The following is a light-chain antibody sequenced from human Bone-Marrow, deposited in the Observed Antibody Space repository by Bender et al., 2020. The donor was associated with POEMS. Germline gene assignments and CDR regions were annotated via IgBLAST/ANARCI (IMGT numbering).Light chain of an antibody. Sequence: SYELTQPPSVSVSPGQTATVTCSGDKLGEKYVSWYQQKPGQSPILVVYEDIKRPSGIPERFSGSNSGNTATLTIRGPQSMDEANYFCQVWDTTPGMVAMVFGGGTKVTVL. V-gene: IGLV3-1*01. CDR2: EDI. CDR1: KLGEKY. CDR3: QVWDTTPGMVAMV. J-gene: IGLJ2*01.